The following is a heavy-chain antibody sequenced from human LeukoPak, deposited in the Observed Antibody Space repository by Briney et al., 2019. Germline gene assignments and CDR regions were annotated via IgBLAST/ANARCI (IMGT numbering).Heavy chain of an antibody. V-gene: IGHV3-48*01. CDR3: AAPNWGSPEPFNI. CDR1: GFTFSTYT. D-gene: IGHD7-27*01. Sequence: GGSLRLSCAASGFTFSTYTMNWVRQAPGKGLEWVSYISSSSSTIYYADSVKGRFTISRDNAKNSLYLQMNSLRAEDTAVYYCAAPNWGSPEPFNIWGQGTTVTVSS. CDR2: ISSSSSTI. J-gene: IGHJ3*02.